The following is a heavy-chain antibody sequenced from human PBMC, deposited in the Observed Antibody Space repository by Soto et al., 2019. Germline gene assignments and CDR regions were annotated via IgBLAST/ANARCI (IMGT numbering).Heavy chain of an antibody. CDR3: ARDIVSVGPRAKAAFDV. Sequence: QVQLVQSGAELKKPGASVNISCQASGFTFSDTLINWVRQGPGQRLEWMGWINPANGNTRYSESFQGRVTISSLSSESTAYVALSDLTSDVTTVYYGARDIVSVGPRAKAAFDVWGQGKRITVSS. CDR2: INPANGNT. CDR1: GFTFSDTL. D-gene: IGHD1-26*01. J-gene: IGHJ3*01. V-gene: IGHV1-3*01.